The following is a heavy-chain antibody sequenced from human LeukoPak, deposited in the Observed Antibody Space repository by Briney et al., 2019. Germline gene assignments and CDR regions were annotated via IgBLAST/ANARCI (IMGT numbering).Heavy chain of an antibody. CDR2: IYYSGST. Sequence: SETLSLTCTVSGYSISSGYYWSWIRQPPGKGLEWIGYIYYSGSTNYNPSLKSRVTISVDTSKNQFSLKLSSVTAADTAVYYCARASIAVAGGDYYYMDVWGKGTTVTVSS. CDR3: ARASIAVAGGDYYYMDV. J-gene: IGHJ6*03. CDR1: GYSISSGYY. D-gene: IGHD6-19*01. V-gene: IGHV4-61*01.